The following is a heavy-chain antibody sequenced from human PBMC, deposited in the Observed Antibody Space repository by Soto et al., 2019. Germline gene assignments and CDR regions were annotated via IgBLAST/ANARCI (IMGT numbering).Heavy chain of an antibody. CDR2: FHYSGRT. D-gene: IGHD6-6*01. CDR3: ARHEQQLALCDY. CDR1: GGSIASRSYY. V-gene: IGHV4-39*01. J-gene: IGHJ4*02. Sequence: QPLLQESGPGLVKPSETLSLTCTGSGGSIASRSYYWGWMRQPPGTGLEWIGTFHYSGRTCFTPSLKPRATISVYTSTNQFPLTLRSVTATDTAVYYCARHEQQLALCDYWGQGTLVTVSS.